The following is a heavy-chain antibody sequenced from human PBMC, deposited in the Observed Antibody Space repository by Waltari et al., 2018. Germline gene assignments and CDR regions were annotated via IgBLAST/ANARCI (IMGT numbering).Heavy chain of an antibody. CDR1: GYNFTNFW. J-gene: IGHJ3*01. D-gene: IGHD5-18*01. CDR3: ARRGKTAMVKGAVDL. CDR2: IDPGDSDT. Sequence: EEQLVQSGAEVKKPGESLKISCKGSGYNFTNFWIGWVRQMPGKGLEWMGIIDPGDSDTRYSPSFQGQVTISVDKSTDIAYLQWSSLRASDTAMYFCARRGKTAMVKGAVDLWGRGTMIIVSS. V-gene: IGHV5-51*01.